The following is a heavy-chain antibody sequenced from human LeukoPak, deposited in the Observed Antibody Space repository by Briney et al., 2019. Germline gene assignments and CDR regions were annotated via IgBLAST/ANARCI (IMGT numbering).Heavy chain of an antibody. CDR1: GYPLTELS. CDR3: ARVVWDSSPDDY. CDR2: FDPEDGET. Sequence: ASVKVSCKVSGYPLTELSMHWVRQAPGKGLEWMGGFDPEDGETIYAQTFQGRVTMTADTSTSTAYMELRSLRSDDTAVYYCARVVWDSSPDDYWGQGTRVTVSS. J-gene: IGHJ4*02. D-gene: IGHD6-13*01. V-gene: IGHV1-24*01.